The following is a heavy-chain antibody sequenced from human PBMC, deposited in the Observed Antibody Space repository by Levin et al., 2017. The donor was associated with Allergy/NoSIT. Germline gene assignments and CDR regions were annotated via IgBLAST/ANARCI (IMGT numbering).Heavy chain of an antibody. Sequence: GSLRLSCTVSGGSISSSSYYWGWIRQPPGKGLEWIGSIYYSGSTYYNPSLKSRVTISVDTSKNQFSLKLSSVTAADTAVYYCAGAKRKDIVVVPAAIALYYDYGMDGWGQGTTVTVSS. J-gene: IGHJ6*02. CDR3: AGAKRKDIVVVPAAIALYYDYGMDG. V-gene: IGHV4-39*07. CDR1: GGSISSSSYY. CDR2: IYYSGST. D-gene: IGHD2-2*02.